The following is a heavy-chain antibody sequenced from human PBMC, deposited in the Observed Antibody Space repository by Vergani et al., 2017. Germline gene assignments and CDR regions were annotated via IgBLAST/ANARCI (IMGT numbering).Heavy chain of an antibody. V-gene: IGHV4-34*01. Sequence: QVQLQQWGAGLLKPSETLSLTCAVYGGSFSGYYWSWIRQPPGKGLEWIGEINHSGSTNYNPSLKSRVTISVDTSKNQFSLKLSSVTAADTAVYYCAGGRKGRQGRYFDLWGRGTLVTVSS. CDR1: GGSFSGYY. J-gene: IGHJ2*01. CDR2: INHSGST. CDR3: AGGRKGRQGRYFDL.